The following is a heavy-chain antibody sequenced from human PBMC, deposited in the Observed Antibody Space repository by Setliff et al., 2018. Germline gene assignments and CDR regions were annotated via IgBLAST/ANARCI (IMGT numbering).Heavy chain of an antibody. CDR1: GGSISSSNW. CDR2: IYYSGNSNYDT. Sequence: SETLSLTCAVSGGSISSSNWWSWVRQPPGKGLEWIGSIYYSGNSNYDTNYNPSLKSRVTILSDTSKNQFSLILSSVTAADTAVYYCASERESASRQTYFDSWGQGTLVTV. CDR3: ASERESASRQTYFDS. V-gene: IGHV4-4*02. D-gene: IGHD2-15*01. J-gene: IGHJ4*02.